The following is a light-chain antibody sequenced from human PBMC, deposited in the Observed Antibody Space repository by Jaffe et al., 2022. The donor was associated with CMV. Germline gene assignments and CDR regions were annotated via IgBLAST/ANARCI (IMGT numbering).Light chain of an antibody. CDR2: ATT. V-gene: IGKV1-39*01. CDR3: HQTHSFPWT. CDR1: YSISPH. Sequence: DIQMTQSPSSLSASIGDRVTITCRANYSISPHLNWYQQRLGEAPKLLIYATTNLQSGVPSRFRGSGSGTDFTLTISGLQFEDIGTYSCHQTHSFPWTFGQGTKVGVK. J-gene: IGKJ1*01.